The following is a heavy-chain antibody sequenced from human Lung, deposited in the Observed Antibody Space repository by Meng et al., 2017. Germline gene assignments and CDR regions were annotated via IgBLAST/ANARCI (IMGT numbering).Heavy chain of an antibody. CDR2: TYNRSKWYN. Sequence: HVNLQQSVPVLVKPSQPLSLTCAISGYSVSSNSAAWNWIRQSPSRGLEWLGRTYNRSKWYNGYAISVISRITINPDTSKNQFSLQLNSVTPEDTAVYYCARSQQWLDSWGQGTLVTVSS. V-gene: IGHV6-1*01. D-gene: IGHD6-19*01. CDR3: ARSQQWLDS. CDR1: GYSVSSNSAA. J-gene: IGHJ4*02.